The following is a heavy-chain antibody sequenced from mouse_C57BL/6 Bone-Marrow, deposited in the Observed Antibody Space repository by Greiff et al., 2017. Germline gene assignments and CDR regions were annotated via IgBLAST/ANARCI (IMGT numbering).Heavy chain of an antibody. D-gene: IGHD1-1*01. CDR1: GFTFSSYG. J-gene: IGHJ4*01. V-gene: IGHV5-6*01. CDR2: ISSGGRYT. CDR3: ARRSKRAMDY. Sequence: EVQLVESGGDLVKPGGSLKLSCAASGFTFSSYGMSWVRQTPDKRLEWVATISSGGRYTYYPDSVKGRFPISRDNAKNTLYLQISSLKSEDTAMYYCARRSKRAMDYWGQGTSVTVSS.